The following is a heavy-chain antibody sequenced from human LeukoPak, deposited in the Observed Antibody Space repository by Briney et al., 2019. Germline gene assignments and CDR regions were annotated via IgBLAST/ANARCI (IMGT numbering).Heavy chain of an antibody. D-gene: IGHD1-26*01. Sequence: SVKVSCKASGGTFSSYAISWVRQAPGQGLEWMGGIIPIFGTANYAQKFQGRVTITADKSTSTAYMELSSLRSEDTAVYYCARVLSPYSGSWRPFDYWGQGTLVTVSS. J-gene: IGHJ4*02. CDR2: IIPIFGTA. V-gene: IGHV1-69*06. CDR1: GGTFSSYA. CDR3: ARVLSPYSGSWRPFDY.